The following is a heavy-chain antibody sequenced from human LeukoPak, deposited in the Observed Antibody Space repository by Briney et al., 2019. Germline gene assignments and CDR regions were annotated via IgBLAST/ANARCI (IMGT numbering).Heavy chain of an antibody. V-gene: IGHV4-39*07. CDR3: ARVTSGSYSGFDY. D-gene: IGHD1-26*01. J-gene: IGHJ4*02. Sequence: PSETLSLTCTVSGGSISSSSYYWGWIRQPPGKGLEWIGSIYYSGSTYYNPSLKSRVTISVDTSKNQFSLKLSSVTAADTAVYYCARVTSGSYSGFDYWGQGTLVTVSS. CDR1: GGSISSSSYY. CDR2: IYYSGST.